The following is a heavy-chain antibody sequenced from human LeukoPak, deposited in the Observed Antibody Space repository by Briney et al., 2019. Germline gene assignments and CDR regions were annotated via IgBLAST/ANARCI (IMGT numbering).Heavy chain of an antibody. J-gene: IGHJ4*02. V-gene: IGHV4-61*02. CDR1: GGSLSSGNYY. D-gene: IGHD5-18*01. CDR2: IYTSGST. Sequence: SETLSLTCSVSGGSLSSGNYYWSWIRQPAGKGLEWIGRIYTSGSTNYNPSLKSRVTISADMSKSQFSLKLSSVTAADTAVYYCARQERGYSYGLFGYWGQGTLVTVSS. CDR3: ARQERGYSYGLFGY.